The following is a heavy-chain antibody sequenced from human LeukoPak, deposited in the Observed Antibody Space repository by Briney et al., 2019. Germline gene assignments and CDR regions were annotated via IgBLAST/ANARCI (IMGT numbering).Heavy chain of an antibody. CDR1: GFTFSSYW. J-gene: IGHJ4*02. V-gene: IGHV3-74*01. Sequence: GGSLRLSCAASGFTFSSYWMHWVRQAPGKGLVWVSRINSDGSSTRYADSVKGRFTISRDNAKNTLYLQMNSLRAEDTAVYYCARSKSYSSGWTDFDWWGQGTLVTVFS. D-gene: IGHD6-19*01. CDR2: INSDGSST. CDR3: ARSKSYSSGWTDFDW.